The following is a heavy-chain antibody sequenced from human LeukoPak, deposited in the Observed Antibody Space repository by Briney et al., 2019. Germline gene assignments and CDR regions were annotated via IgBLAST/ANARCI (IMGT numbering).Heavy chain of an antibody. D-gene: IGHD3-10*01. V-gene: IGHV4-4*02. CDR3: ARSMVRGVIAYDWFDP. Sequence: PSETLSLTCAVSGGSISSSNWWSWVRQPPGKGLEWIGEIYHSGSTNYNPSLKSRVTISVDKSKNQFSLKLSSVTAADTAVYYCARSMVRGVIAYDWFDPWGQGTLVTVSS. CDR2: IYHSGST. CDR1: GGSISSSNW. J-gene: IGHJ5*02.